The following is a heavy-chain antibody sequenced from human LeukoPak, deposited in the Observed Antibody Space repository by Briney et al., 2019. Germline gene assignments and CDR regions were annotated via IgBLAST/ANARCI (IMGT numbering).Heavy chain of an antibody. V-gene: IGHV3-23*01. Sequence: GGSLRLSCAASGFTFDNYVMNWVRQAPGKGLEWVASLSHDSVNTYYADSVSGRFTISRDNSKNMVFLQMNSLRAEDTALYYCARDNYNFNLHVPDSFDIWGLGTMLTVSS. CDR3: ARDNYNFNLHVPDSFDI. CDR1: GFTFDNYV. J-gene: IGHJ3*02. CDR2: LSHDSVNT. D-gene: IGHD1-20*01.